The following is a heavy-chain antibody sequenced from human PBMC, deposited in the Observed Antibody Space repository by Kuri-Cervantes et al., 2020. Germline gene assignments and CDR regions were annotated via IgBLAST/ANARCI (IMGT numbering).Heavy chain of an antibody. J-gene: IGHJ6*02. V-gene: IGHV1-18*01. CDR3: ARDGSYNWNYDYYYYGMDV. D-gene: IGHD1-7*01. CDR1: GYTFTSYD. Sequence: ASVKVSCKASGYTFTSYDINWVRQAPGQGLEWMGWISAYNGNTNYAQKLQGRVTMTTDTSTSTAYMELRSLRSDDTAVYYCARDGSYNWNYDYYYYGMDVWGQGTTVTVSS. CDR2: ISAYNGNT.